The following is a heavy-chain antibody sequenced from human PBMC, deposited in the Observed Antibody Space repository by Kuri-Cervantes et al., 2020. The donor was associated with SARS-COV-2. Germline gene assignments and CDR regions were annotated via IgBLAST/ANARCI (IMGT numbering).Heavy chain of an antibody. CDR3: ARGRAALRFLEWLCYDY. CDR1: GFTFSSYS. D-gene: IGHD3-3*01. Sequence: GESLKISCAASGFTFSSYSMNWVRQAPGKGLEWVSYISSSSSTIYYADSVKGRFTISSDNAKNSLYLQMNSLRAEDTAVYYCARGRAALRFLEWLCYDYWGQGTLVTVSS. J-gene: IGHJ4*02. V-gene: IGHV3-48*04. CDR2: ISSSSSTI.